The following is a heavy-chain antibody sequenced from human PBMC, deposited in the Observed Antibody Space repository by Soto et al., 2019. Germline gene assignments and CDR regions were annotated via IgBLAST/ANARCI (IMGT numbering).Heavy chain of an antibody. CDR1: GGSISSYY. Sequence: SETLSLTCTVSGGSISSYYWSWIRQPPGKGLEWIGYIYYSGSTNYNPSLKSRVTISVDTSKNQFSLKLSSVTAADTAVYYCARLTTHDYGDFDYWGQGTLVTVSS. D-gene: IGHD4-17*01. CDR2: IYYSGST. J-gene: IGHJ4*02. V-gene: IGHV4-59*08. CDR3: ARLTTHDYGDFDY.